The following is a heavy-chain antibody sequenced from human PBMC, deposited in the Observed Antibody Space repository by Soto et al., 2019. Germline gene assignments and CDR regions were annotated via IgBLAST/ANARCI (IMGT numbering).Heavy chain of an antibody. CDR1: GGSITSSGYY. J-gene: IGHJ4*02. CDR2: ISYSGST. V-gene: IGHV4-39*01. CDR3: MRDSGNYRTSN. Sequence: QLQLQESGPRLLKPSETLSLTCTVSGGSITSSGYYWGYIRQPPGKGLEWIASISYSGSTYYNPSLNSRVTISIDTSKNQFSLDLSSMTAADTAVYYCMRDSGNYRTSNWGQGILVTVSS. D-gene: IGHD1-26*01.